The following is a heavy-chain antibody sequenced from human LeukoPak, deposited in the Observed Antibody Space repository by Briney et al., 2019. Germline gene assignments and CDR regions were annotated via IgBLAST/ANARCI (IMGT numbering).Heavy chain of an antibody. Sequence: ASVTVSFKASGYTLTDYYMHEVRQAPGPRREWMGWISPNRGDTNYAQKFQGRVAITRATAINTAHMELSMLIFDDPAVSYCATSSGARLRGDNEFWRWGPGTLVTVSS. CDR3: ATSSGARLRGDNEFWR. J-gene: IGHJ4*02. V-gene: IGHV1-2*02. CDR1: GYTLTDYY. D-gene: IGHD1-26*01. CDR2: ISPNRGDT.